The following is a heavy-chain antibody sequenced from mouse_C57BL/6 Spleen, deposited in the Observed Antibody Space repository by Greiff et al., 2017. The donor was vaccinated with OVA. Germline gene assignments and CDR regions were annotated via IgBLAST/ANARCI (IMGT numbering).Heavy chain of an antibody. V-gene: IGHV5-4*01. J-gene: IGHJ2*01. Sequence: EVKLMESGGGLVKPGGSLKLSCAASGFTFSSYAMSWVRQTPEKRLEWVATISDGGSYTYYPDNVKGRFTISRDNAKNNLYLQMSHLKSEDTAMYYCARDLYRDYWGQGTTLTVSS. CDR1: GFTFSSYA. CDR2: ISDGGSYT. CDR3: ARDLYRDY. D-gene: IGHD2-1*01.